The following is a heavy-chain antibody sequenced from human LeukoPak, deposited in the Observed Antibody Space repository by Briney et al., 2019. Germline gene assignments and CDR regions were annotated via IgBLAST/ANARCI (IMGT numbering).Heavy chain of an antibody. D-gene: IGHD3-3*01. CDR1: GGSISSYY. V-gene: IGHV4-59*01. J-gene: IGHJ6*02. Sequence: SETLSLTCTVSGGSISSYYWSWIRQPPGKGLEWIGYIYYSGSTNYNPSLKSRATISVDTSKNQFSLKLSSVTAADTAVYYCARDSITIFGVVSVYYYGMDVWGQGTTVTVSS. CDR2: IYYSGST. CDR3: ARDSITIFGVVSVYYYGMDV.